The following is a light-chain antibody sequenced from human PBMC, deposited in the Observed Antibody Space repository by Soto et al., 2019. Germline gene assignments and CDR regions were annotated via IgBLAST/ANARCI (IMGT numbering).Light chain of an antibody. CDR1: SSNIGSNT. CDR2: SNN. V-gene: IGLV1-44*01. CDR3: AAWDDSLNGVV. J-gene: IGLJ2*01. Sequence: QSVLTQPPSASGTPGQRVTISCSGSSSNIGSNTVNWYQQLPGTAPKLLIYSNNQRPSGVPDRFSGSKSGTSASLAISGLQSEAAADYYCAAWDDSLNGVVFGGGTKLTVL.